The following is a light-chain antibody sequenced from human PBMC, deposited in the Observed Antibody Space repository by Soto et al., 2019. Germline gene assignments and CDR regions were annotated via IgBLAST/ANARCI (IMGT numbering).Light chain of an antibody. Sequence: QSVLTQPPSVSGAPGQRVTISCTGSSSNIGAGYDVHWYQQLPGTAPKLLIYGNSNRPSGVPDRFSGSKSGTSASLAITGLQAEDEADYYCQSYDSSLSGPGLFGGGTKLTVL. CDR1: SSNIGAGYD. CDR3: QSYDSSLSGPGL. CDR2: GNS. V-gene: IGLV1-40*01. J-gene: IGLJ3*02.